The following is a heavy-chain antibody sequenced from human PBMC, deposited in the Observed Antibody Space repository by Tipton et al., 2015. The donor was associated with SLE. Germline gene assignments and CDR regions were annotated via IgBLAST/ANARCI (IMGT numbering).Heavy chain of an antibody. J-gene: IGHJ5*02. V-gene: IGHV1-18*04. D-gene: IGHD1-26*01. Sequence: QVQLVQSGAEVKKPGESLKISCKASGYSFTNYWVGWVRQAPGQGLEWMGWISAYNGNTNYAQKLQGRVTMTTDTSTSTAYMELRSLRSDDTAVYYCARVGGSWWFDPWGQGTLVTVSS. CDR2: ISAYNGNT. CDR1: GYSFTNYW. CDR3: ARVGGSWWFDP.